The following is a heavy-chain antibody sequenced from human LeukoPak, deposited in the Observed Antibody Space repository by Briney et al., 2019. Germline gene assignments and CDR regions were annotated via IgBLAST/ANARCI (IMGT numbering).Heavy chain of an antibody. CDR1: GYTFTGYY. V-gene: IGHV1-2*02. CDR3: ARGPGGIDY. Sequence: GASVKVSCEASGYTFTGYYMHWVRQAPGQGLEWMGWINPNSGGTNYAQKFQGRVTMTTDTSTSTAYMELRSLRSDDTAVYYCARGPGGIDYWGQGTLVTVSS. CDR2: INPNSGGT. D-gene: IGHD1-26*01. J-gene: IGHJ4*02.